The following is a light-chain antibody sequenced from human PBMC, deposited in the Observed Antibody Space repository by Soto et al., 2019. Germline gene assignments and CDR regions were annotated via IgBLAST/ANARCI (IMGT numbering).Light chain of an antibody. J-gene: IGLJ2*01. CDR1: TSNIGRNY. CDR2: RSD. V-gene: IGLV1-47*01. CDR3: AAWDDTLSGPV. Sequence: QPVLTQPPSASGTPGQRVTISCSGSTSNIGRNYVYWYQQVPGTAPKVLIYRSDQRPSGVPDRFSGSKSGTSASLTISGLRSEDETDYYCAAWDDTLSGPVFGGGTKLTVL.